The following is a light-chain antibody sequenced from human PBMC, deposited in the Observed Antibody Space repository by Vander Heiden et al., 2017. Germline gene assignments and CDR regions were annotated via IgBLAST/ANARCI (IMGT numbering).Light chain of an antibody. CDR1: QDISSY. CDR2: AAS. Sequence: DIQMTQSPSSLSASVGDRVTISCRASQDISSYLAWYQQKPGKVPKLLIYAASTLQSGVPCRFSGSGSGTHFTLTISRLQPEDVATYYCQKDNRPLAFGHGTKVDIK. J-gene: IGKJ3*01. CDR3: QKDNRPLA. V-gene: IGKV1-27*01.